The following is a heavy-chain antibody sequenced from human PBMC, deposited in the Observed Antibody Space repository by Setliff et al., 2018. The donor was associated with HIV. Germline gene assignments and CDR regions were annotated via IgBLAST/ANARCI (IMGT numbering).Heavy chain of an antibody. V-gene: IGHV1-24*01. Sequence: ASVKVSCKASGYTFTSYGIIWVRQAPGQGLEWMGGFDPEDGETIYAQKFQGRVTMTEDTSIDTAYMELSSLRSEDTAVYYCTRSRRRLDAFDIWGQGTMVTVSS. J-gene: IGHJ3*02. CDR2: FDPEDGET. D-gene: IGHD6-25*01. CDR1: GYTFTSYG. CDR3: TRSRRRLDAFDI.